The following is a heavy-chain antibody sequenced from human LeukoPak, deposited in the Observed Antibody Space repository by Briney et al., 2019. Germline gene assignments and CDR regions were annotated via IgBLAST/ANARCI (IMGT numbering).Heavy chain of an antibody. CDR3: ARDRESALYSSSWYGEH. D-gene: IGHD6-13*01. CDR2: ISSSGTTL. CDR1: GFTVSSNY. J-gene: IGHJ4*02. Sequence: GGSLRLSCAASGFTVSSNYMSWVRQAPGKGLEWISHISSSGTTLYYADSVEGRFAISRDNAKNSLYLQMNDLRAEDTAVYYCARDRESALYSSSWYGEHWGQGTLVSVSS. V-gene: IGHV3-11*01.